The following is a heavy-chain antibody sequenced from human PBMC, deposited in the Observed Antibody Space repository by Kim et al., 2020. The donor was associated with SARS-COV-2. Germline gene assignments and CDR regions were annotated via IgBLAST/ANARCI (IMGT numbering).Heavy chain of an antibody. D-gene: IGHD2-2*01. CDR3: AKEGSTSFHY. V-gene: IGHV3-30*02. Sequence: NKYYADSVKGRFTISRDNSKNTLYLQMNSLRAEDTAVYYCAKEGSTSFHYWGQGTLVTVSS. CDR2: NK. J-gene: IGHJ4*02.